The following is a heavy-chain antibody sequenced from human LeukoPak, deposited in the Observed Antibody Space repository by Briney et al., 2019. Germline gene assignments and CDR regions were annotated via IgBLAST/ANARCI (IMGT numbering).Heavy chain of an antibody. CDR2: IYYSGST. D-gene: IGHD3-22*01. V-gene: IGHV4-31*03. J-gene: IGHJ4*02. CDR3: ASHPYYDSSGPDY. Sequence: NTSETLSLTCTVSGGSISSGGYYWSWIRQHPGKGLEWFGYIYYSGSTYYNPSLKSRVTISVDTSKNQFSLKLSSVTAADTAVYYCASHPYYDSSGPDYWGQGTLVTVSS. CDR1: GGSISSGGYY.